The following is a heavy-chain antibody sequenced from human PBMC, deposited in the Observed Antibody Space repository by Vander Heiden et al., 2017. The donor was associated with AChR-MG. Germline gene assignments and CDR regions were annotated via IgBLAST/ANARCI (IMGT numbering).Heavy chain of an antibody. Sequence: EVQLVESGGGLVQPGRPLRLSCAASGFTFDDYAMHWVRRAQGKGLECVSGISWNSGSIGYADSVKGRFTISRDNAKNSLYLQMNSLRAEDTALYYCAKDRGGFPMYYFDYWGQGTLVTVSS. CDR1: GFTFDDYA. J-gene: IGHJ4*02. CDR2: ISWNSGSI. V-gene: IGHV3-9*01. CDR3: AKDRGGFPMYYFDY. D-gene: IGHD6-25*01.